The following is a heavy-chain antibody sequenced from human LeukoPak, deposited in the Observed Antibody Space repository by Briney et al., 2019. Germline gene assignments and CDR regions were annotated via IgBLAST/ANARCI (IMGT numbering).Heavy chain of an antibody. D-gene: IGHD6-6*01. CDR2: IYHRGST. Sequence: SQTLSLTCAVSGGSISSGGYSWSWIRQPPGKGLEWIGYIYHRGSTYYNPSLKSRVTISVDRSKNQFSLKLSSVTAADTAVYYCARGLNFGNSSSEEYYYYYGMDVWGQGTTVTVSS. CDR1: GGSISSGGYS. CDR3: ARGLNFGNSSSEEYYYYYGMDV. V-gene: IGHV4-30-2*01. J-gene: IGHJ6*02.